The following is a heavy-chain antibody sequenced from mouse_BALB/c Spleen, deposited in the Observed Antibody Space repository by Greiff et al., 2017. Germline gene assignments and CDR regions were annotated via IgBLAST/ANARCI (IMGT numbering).Heavy chain of an antibody. Sequence: VHLVESGAELVRPGVSVKISCKGSGYTFTDYAMHWVKQSHAKSLEWIGVISTYYGDASYNQKFKGKATMTVDKSSSTAYMELARLTSEDSAIYYCAKGGHYFDYWGQGTTLTVSS. CDR1: GYTFTDYA. CDR3: AKGGHYFDY. J-gene: IGHJ2*01. CDR2: ISTYYGDA. V-gene: IGHV1S137*01.